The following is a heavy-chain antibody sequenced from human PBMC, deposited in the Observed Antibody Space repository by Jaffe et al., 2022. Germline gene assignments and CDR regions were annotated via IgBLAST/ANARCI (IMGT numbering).Heavy chain of an antibody. CDR1: GYSISSGYY. Sequence: QVQLQESGPGLVKPSETLSLTCAVSGYSISSGYYWGWIRQPPGKGLEWIGSIYHSGSTYYNPSLKSRVTISVDTSKNQFSLKLSSVTAADTAVYYCARHVGSWYEYYFDYWGQGTLVTVSS. CDR2: IYHSGST. V-gene: IGHV4-38-2*01. CDR3: ARHVGSWYEYYFDY. J-gene: IGHJ4*02. D-gene: IGHD6-13*01.